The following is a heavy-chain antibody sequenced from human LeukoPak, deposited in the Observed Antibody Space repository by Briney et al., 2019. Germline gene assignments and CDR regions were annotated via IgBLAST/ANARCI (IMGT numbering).Heavy chain of an antibody. V-gene: IGHV4-59*01. Sequence: PWETLSLTCTASGGSISGDYWSWVRQPPGKGLEWIGYIYYSGSTNYNPSLKSRVTISVDTSKNQFSLKLSSVTAADTAVYYCARAVAARRYFDYWGQGTLVTVSS. CDR1: GGSISGDY. D-gene: IGHD6-19*01. CDR3: ARAVAARRYFDY. CDR2: IYYSGST. J-gene: IGHJ4*02.